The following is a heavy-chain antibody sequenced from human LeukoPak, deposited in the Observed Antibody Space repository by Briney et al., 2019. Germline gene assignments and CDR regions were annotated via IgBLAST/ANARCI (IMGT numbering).Heavy chain of an antibody. Sequence: SETLSLTCTVSGGSISRYYWSWFRQPPGKGLEWIAYINYNGITNYNPSLKSRVTISVDTSKNQFSLKVRSVTAADTAVYYCARVHSRRDFWSDLLLYFDYWGQGTLVTVSS. J-gene: IGHJ4*02. CDR3: ARVHSRRDFWSDLLLYFDY. V-gene: IGHV4-59*08. CDR2: INYNGIT. D-gene: IGHD3-3*01. CDR1: GGSISRYY.